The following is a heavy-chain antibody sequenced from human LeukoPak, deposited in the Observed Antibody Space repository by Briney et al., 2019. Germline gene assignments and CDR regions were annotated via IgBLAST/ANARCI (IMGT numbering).Heavy chain of an antibody. D-gene: IGHD6-13*01. CDR2: IYYSGST. CDR1: GGSISSSSYY. V-gene: IGHV4-39*01. J-gene: IGHJ4*02. CDR3: ARHGQKFSSSFDY. Sequence: PSETLSLTCTVSGGSISSSSYYWGWIRQPPGKGLEWIGSIYYSGSTYYNPSLKSRVTISIDTSKNQLSLKLTSVTAADTAVYYCARHGQKFSSSFDYWGQGTLVTVSS.